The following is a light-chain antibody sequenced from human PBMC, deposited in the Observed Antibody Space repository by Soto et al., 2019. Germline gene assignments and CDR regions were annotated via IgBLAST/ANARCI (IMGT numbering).Light chain of an antibody. J-gene: IGKJ4*01. Sequence: DIVMTQSPDSLAVSLGERATINCKSSQNVLNRANDKNYIAWYQQKPGQTPNLLIYCASTRASGVPDRFSGSGSATDFTLTISSLQAGDVAVYFCQQYFNTPLTFGGGTKVEIK. CDR2: CAS. CDR3: QQYFNTPLT. CDR1: QNVLNRANDKNY. V-gene: IGKV4-1*01.